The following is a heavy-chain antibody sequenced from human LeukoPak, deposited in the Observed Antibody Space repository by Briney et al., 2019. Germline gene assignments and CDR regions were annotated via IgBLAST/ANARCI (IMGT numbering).Heavy chain of an antibody. J-gene: IGHJ4*02. CDR3: ATVFFRRQLGVDY. D-gene: IGHD3-10*01. CDR2: INPSGGST. Sequence: ASVKVSCKASGYTFTSYYLHWVRQAPGQGLEWMGIINPSGGSTSYAQKFQGRVTMTEDTSTDTAYIELSSLRSEDTAVYYCATVFFRRQLGVDYWGQGTLVTVSS. V-gene: IGHV1-46*01. CDR1: GYTFTSYY.